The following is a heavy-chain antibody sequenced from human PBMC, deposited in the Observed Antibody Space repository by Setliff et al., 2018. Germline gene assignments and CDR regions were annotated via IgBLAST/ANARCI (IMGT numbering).Heavy chain of an antibody. CDR2: INTKTGNP. Sequence: ASVKVSCQASGYTLNNYAMNWVRQAPGQGFEWMGWINTKTGNPTYAQDFTGRLVFSLDTSVNTAFVQISSLKAEDTAVYYCARDGGNGVDYWGQGTLVTVSS. CDR3: ARDGGNGVDY. D-gene: IGHD3-16*01. V-gene: IGHV7-4-1*02. J-gene: IGHJ4*02. CDR1: GYTLNNYA.